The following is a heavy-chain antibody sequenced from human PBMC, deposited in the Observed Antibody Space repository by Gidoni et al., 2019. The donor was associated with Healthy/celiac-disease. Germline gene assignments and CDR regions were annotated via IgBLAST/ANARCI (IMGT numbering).Heavy chain of an antibody. CDR3: ARGGRFYYYDSSGYYDY. J-gene: IGHJ4*02. V-gene: IGHV3-48*01. D-gene: IGHD3-22*01. CDR2: ISSSSSTI. CDR1: GFTFGSFS. Sequence: EVQLVESGGGLVQPGGSLRLSCAASGFTFGSFSMNWVRQAPGKGLEWVSYISSSSSTIYYADSVKGRFTISRDNAKNSLYLQMNSLRAEDTAVYYCARGGRFYYYDSSGYYDYWGQGTLVTVSS.